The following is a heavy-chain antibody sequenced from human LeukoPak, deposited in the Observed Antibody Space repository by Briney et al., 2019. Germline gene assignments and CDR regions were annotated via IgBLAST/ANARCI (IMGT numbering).Heavy chain of an antibody. Sequence: PGGSLRLSCAVSGFTFSDYYMSWIRQAPGKGLEWVGLISYCESNKYYADSVKGRFTISRDNSNNALYLQMNSLRAEDTAVYYCAKGGGRVPVAGNFGPLDYWGQGTLVTVSS. CDR2: ISYCESNK. CDR3: AKGGGRVPVAGNFGPLDY. J-gene: IGHJ4*02. V-gene: IGHV3-30*18. D-gene: IGHD6-19*01. CDR1: GFTFSDYY.